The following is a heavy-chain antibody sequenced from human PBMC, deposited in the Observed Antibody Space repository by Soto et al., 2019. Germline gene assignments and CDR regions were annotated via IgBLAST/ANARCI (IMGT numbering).Heavy chain of an antibody. CDR3: ARDLGQQLVDY. Sequence: QVQLVQSGAEVKKPGASVKVSCKASGYTFTSYGITWVRQAPGQGLEWMGWISAYNGNKKNAQKLQGRVTMTTDTATSTGYMELRSLRSDDTAVYYCARDLGQQLVDYWGQGPLVTVSS. J-gene: IGHJ4*02. V-gene: IGHV1-18*01. CDR2: ISAYNGNK. CDR1: GYTFTSYG. D-gene: IGHD6-13*01.